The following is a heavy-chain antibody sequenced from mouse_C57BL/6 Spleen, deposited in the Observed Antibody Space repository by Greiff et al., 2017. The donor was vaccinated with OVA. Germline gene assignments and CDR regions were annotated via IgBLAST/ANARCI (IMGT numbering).Heavy chain of an antibody. V-gene: IGHV1-42*01. J-gene: IGHJ2*01. CDR2: INPSTGGT. CDR3: ARTHYYGSSYSDY. D-gene: IGHD1-1*01. Sequence: EVQLQQSGPELVKPGASVKISCKASGYSFTGYYMNWVKQSPEKSLEWIGEINPSTGGTTYNQKFKAKATLTVDKSSSPAYMQLKSLTSEDSAVYYCARTHYYGSSYSDYWGQGTTLTVSS. CDR1: GYSFTGYY.